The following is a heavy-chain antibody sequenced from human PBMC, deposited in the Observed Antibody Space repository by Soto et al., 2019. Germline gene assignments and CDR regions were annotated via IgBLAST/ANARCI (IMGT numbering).Heavy chain of an antibody. D-gene: IGHD3-10*01. CDR2: IYYSGST. CDR3: ARLVRGVSWFDP. V-gene: IGHV4-39*01. CDR1: SCSIISSSYY. Sequence: PSETLSLTCTGSSCSIISSSYYWGWIRQPPGKGLEWIGSIYYSGSTYYNPSLKSRVTISVDTSKIQFSLKLSSVTAADTAVYYCARLVRGVSWFDPWGQG. J-gene: IGHJ5*02.